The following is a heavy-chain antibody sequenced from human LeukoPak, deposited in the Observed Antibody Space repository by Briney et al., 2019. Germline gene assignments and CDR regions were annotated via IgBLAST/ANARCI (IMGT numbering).Heavy chain of an antibody. CDR1: GFTFSSYA. CDR3: AKDLRDSSGYYQYYFDY. Sequence: PGGSLRLSCAASGFTFSSYAMSWVRQAPGKGLEWVSAISGSGGSTYYADSVKGWFTISRDNSKNTLYLQMNSLRAEDTAVYYCAKDLRDSSGYYQYYFDYWGQGTLVIVSS. CDR2: ISGSGGST. V-gene: IGHV3-23*01. D-gene: IGHD3-22*01. J-gene: IGHJ4*02.